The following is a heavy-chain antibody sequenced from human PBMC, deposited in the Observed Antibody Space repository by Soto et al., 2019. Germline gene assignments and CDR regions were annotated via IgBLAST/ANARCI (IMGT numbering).Heavy chain of an antibody. J-gene: IGHJ6*02. V-gene: IGHV5-51*01. CDR3: AGGGYYDILTGYYPPGYYCMDV. CDR1: GYSFNSYW. D-gene: IGHD3-9*01. CDR2: IYPGDSDT. Sequence: LGESLKISCKGSGYSFNSYWIGWVRQMPGKGLEWMGIIYPGDSDTRYSPSFQGQVTISADKSISTAYLQWSSLKASDTAMYYCAGGGYYDILTGYYPPGYYCMDVWGQGTTVTVSS.